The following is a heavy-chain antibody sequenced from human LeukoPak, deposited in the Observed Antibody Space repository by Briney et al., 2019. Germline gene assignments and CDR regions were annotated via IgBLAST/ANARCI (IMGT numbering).Heavy chain of an antibody. V-gene: IGHV3-9*01. Sequence: GGSLRLSCVASGFTFDDYAMHWVRQAPGKGLEWVSGISWNSGSIGYADSVKGRFTISRDNAKNSLYLQMNSLRAEDTALYYCAKGISTSSQRPPFDYWGQGTLVTVSS. J-gene: IGHJ4*02. D-gene: IGHD2-2*01. CDR3: AKGISTSSQRPPFDY. CDR2: ISWNSGSI. CDR1: GFTFDDYA.